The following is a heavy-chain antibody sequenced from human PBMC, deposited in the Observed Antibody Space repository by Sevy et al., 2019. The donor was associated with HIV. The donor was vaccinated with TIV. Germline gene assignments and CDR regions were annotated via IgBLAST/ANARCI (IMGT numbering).Heavy chain of an antibody. CDR3: ARLYKLERPQGLSIYFDY. CDR2: IYSGGST. Sequence: GGSLRLSCAASGFTVSSNNMSWVRQAPGKGLEWVSVIYSGGSTYYADSVKGRFTISRDNSKNTLYLQMNSLRAEDTAVYYCARLYKLERPQGLSIYFDYWGQGTLVTVSS. D-gene: IGHD1-1*01. J-gene: IGHJ4*02. V-gene: IGHV3-53*01. CDR1: GFTVSSNN.